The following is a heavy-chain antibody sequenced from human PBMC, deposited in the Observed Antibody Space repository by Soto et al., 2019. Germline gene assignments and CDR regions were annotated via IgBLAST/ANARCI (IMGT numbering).Heavy chain of an antibody. J-gene: IGHJ6*02. CDR2: ISSSSSYI. D-gene: IGHD5-12*01. CDR3: ARGRGYYYGLEV. V-gene: IGHV3-21*01. CDR1: GFTFSSYS. Sequence: SLRLSFASSGFTFSSYSMNWVRQAPGKGLEWVSSISSSSSYIYYADSVKGRFTISRDNAKNSLYLQMNSLRAEDTAVYYCARGRGYYYGLEVWGQGTSVTVSS.